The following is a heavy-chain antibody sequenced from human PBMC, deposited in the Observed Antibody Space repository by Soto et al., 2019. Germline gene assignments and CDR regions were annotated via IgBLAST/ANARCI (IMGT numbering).Heavy chain of an antibody. CDR1: GYTFTSYG. V-gene: IGHV1-18*04. CDR2: ISAYNGNT. D-gene: IGHD3-10*01. CDR3: ARSVRKTYYYGSGSYREADMDV. Sequence: GASVKVSCKASGYTFTSYGISWVRQAPGQGPEWMGWISAYNGNTNYAQKLQGRVTMTTDTSTSTAYMELRSLRSDDTAVYYCARSVRKTYYYGSGSYREADMDVWGQGTTVTVSS. J-gene: IGHJ6*02.